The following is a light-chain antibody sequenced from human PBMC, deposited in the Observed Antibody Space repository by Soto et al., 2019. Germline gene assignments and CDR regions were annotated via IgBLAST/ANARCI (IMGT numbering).Light chain of an antibody. V-gene: IGKV3-20*01. J-gene: IGKJ4*01. CDR2: GAS. CDR3: HQYGSSPLT. Sequence: EIVLTQSPGTLSLSPGERATLSCRASQSVTSSYLAWYQQKPGQAPRLLIYGASSRATGIPDRFSGSGSGTDFTLTISSLEPQDFAMYYCHQYGSSPLTFGGGTKVEIK. CDR1: QSVTSSY.